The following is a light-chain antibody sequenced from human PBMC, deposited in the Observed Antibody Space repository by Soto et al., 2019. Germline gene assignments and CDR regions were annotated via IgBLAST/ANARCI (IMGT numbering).Light chain of an antibody. J-gene: IGKJ5*01. Sequence: EVVMTQSPATLSVSPGERATLSCRASQSVSSYLAWYQQKPGQAPRLLIYGASTRATGIPARFSGSGSGTEFTLTINSLQAEDSAVYYCQQYYNWPRTFGQGTRLEIK. V-gene: IGKV3-15*01. CDR3: QQYYNWPRT. CDR2: GAS. CDR1: QSVSSY.